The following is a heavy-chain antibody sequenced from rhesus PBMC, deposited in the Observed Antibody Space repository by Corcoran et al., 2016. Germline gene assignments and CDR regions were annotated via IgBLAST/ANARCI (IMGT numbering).Heavy chain of an antibody. CDR2: LSDKGEIP. D-gene: IGHD3-22*01. CDR1: GGSISDSYY. CDR3: ANTIVTGAVIRDRFDV. V-gene: IGHV4-173*01. J-gene: IGHJ5-1*01. Sequence: QVQLQESGPGLVKPSETLSLPCAVSGGSISDSYYWNWIRQPPGKGVEWIGPLSDKGEIPAYNSFLKRRVTISRDTSTNQLSRRLTSMIAACTAVYFCANTIVTGAVIRDRFDVWGAGVLVTVSS.